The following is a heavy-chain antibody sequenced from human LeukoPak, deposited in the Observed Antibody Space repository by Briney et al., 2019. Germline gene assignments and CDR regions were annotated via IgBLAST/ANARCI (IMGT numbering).Heavy chain of an antibody. D-gene: IGHD3-3*01. CDR3: ARHGIITIFARGIPVAWFDP. J-gene: IGHJ5*02. Sequence: GASVKVSCRASGATFSSYAISWVRQAPGQGLEWMGGIIPIFGTANYAQKFQGRVTITTDESTSTAYVELSSLRSEDTAVYYCARHGIITIFARGIPVAWFDPWGQGTLVTVSS. V-gene: IGHV1-69*05. CDR1: GATFSSYA. CDR2: IIPIFGTA.